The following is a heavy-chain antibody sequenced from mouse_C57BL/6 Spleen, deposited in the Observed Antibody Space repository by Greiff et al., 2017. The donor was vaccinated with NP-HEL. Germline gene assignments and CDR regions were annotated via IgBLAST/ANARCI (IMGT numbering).Heavy chain of an antibody. D-gene: IGHD1-1*01. CDR1: GYTFTDYE. CDR3: TSYYYGSSYVAWFAY. Sequence: VQLQQSGAELVRPGASVTLSCQASGYTFTDYEMHWVKQTPVHGLEWIGAIDPETGGTAYNQKFKGKAILTADKSSSTAYMELRSLTSEDSAVYYCTSYYYGSSYVAWFAYWGQGTLVTVSA. CDR2: IDPETGGT. V-gene: IGHV1-15*01. J-gene: IGHJ3*01.